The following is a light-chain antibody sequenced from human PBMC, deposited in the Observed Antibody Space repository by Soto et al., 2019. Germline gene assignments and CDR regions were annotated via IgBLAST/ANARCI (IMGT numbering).Light chain of an antibody. CDR2: RAS. CDR1: QSVSSDY. Sequence: EIVLTQSPGTLSLSPGDRATLSCRASQSVSSDYVAWYQQKPGQTPNVLIYRASIRATGIPDRFSGSGSGTDFTLTISRLEPEDFAVYYCQQYGASPLTFGGGTRWIS. V-gene: IGKV3-20*01. CDR3: QQYGASPLT. J-gene: IGKJ4*01.